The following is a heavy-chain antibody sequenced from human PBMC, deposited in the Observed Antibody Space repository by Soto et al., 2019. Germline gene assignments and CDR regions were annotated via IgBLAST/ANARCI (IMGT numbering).Heavy chain of an antibody. D-gene: IGHD2-21*02. CDR3: ARVRGPYCGGYCYPPTPNWFDP. CDR1: GGSISSGGYF. V-gene: IGHV4-30-2*01. J-gene: IGHJ5*02. Sequence: QLQLQESGSGLVKPSQTLSLTCAVSGGSISSGGYFWSWIRQPPGKGLEWIGYIYHSGSTYYNPSLKSRVSISVDRSKNQFSLKLSSVTAADTAVYYCARVRGPYCGGYCYPPTPNWFDPWGQGTLVTVSS. CDR2: IYHSGST.